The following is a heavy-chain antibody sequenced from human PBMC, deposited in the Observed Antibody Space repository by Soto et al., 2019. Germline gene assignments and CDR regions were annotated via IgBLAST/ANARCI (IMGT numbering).Heavy chain of an antibody. CDR1: GFTFSNYA. Sequence: EVQLLESGGGLVQPGGSLRLSCAVSGFTFSNYAISWVRQAPGKGLEWVSIISGGGDTSYYADSVKGRFTISRDNSRNTLYLQMTSLRAGDSAKYYCAKEGTSGLYYFDYWGPGTLSPSPQ. J-gene: IGHJ4*02. CDR2: ISGGGDTS. D-gene: IGHD6-19*01. V-gene: IGHV3-23*01. CDR3: AKEGTSGLYYFDY.